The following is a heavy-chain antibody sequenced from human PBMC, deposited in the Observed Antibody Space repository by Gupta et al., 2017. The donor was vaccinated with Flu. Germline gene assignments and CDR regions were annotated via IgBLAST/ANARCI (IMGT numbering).Heavy chain of an antibody. Sequence: QVHLQESGPGLVTPSPTLSLTCTVSGCSISSGGYYWSLIRHHPGKGLEWIGYIYYSGSTYYNPSRKRRVNISVDTSKNQFSLKLHSVTAADKAVYYCARGPGVVATVTSNSFDIWGQGTMVTVSS. CDR3: ARGPGVVATVTSNSFDI. D-gene: IGHD2-2*01. J-gene: IGHJ3*02. CDR2: IYYSGST. V-gene: IGHV4-31*03. CDR1: GCSISSGGYY.